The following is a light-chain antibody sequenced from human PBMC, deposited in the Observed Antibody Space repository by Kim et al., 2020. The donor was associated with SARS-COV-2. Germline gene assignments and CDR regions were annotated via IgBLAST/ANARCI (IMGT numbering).Light chain of an antibody. J-gene: IGLJ2*01. CDR1: SIGSKG. Sequence: KTARVSCGGNSIGSKGVHGYQQKSGQAPVLVIYYDSDRPSGIPERFSGSNSGNTATLTISRVEAGDEADYYCQVWDSSSDHRVVFGGGTKLTVL. V-gene: IGLV3-21*04. CDR2: YDS. CDR3: QVWDSSSDHRVV.